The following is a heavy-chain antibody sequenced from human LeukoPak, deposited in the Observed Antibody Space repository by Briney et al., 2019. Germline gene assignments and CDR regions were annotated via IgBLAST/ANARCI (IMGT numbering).Heavy chain of an antibody. D-gene: IGHD1-14*01. J-gene: IGHJ4*02. CDR2: ITPFNGNT. Sequence: SVKVSCKASGYTFTYRYLHWVRQAPGQALEWMGWITPFNGNTNYAQKFQDRVTITWDRSMSTAYMELSSLRSEDTAMYYCASAPVSGSVYYFDYWGQGTLVTVSS. CDR3: ASAPVSGSVYYFDY. V-gene: IGHV1-45*02. CDR1: GYTFTYRY.